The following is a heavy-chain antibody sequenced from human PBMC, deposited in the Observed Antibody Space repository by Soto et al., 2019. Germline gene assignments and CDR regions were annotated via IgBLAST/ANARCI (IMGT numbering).Heavy chain of an antibody. J-gene: IGHJ4*02. D-gene: IGHD2-2*01. V-gene: IGHV1-46*01. Sequence: QVSLVQSGAEVKKPGASVKVSCKASRYTFTSYYVHWVRQAPGQGLEWMGIINPSGATTTYAQNFQGRVAMTRDTSTSTVYMELSSLRSEDTAVYYCARRDCFISRCYFKYWGQGTLVTVSS. CDR1: RYTFTSYY. CDR3: ARRDCFISRCYFKY. CDR2: INPSGATT.